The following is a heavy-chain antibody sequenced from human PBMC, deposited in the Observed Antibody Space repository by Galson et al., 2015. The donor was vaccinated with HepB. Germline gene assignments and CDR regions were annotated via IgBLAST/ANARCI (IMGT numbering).Heavy chain of an antibody. Sequence: SLRLSCAASGFTFSSYAMSWVRQAPGKGLEWVSAISGSGGSTYYADSVKGRFTISRDNSKNTLYLQMNSLRAEDTAVYCCAKEGHIVVVIAIHFDYWGQGTLVTVSS. D-gene: IGHD2-21*01. CDR3: AKEGHIVVVIAIHFDY. J-gene: IGHJ4*02. V-gene: IGHV3-23*01. CDR1: GFTFSSYA. CDR2: ISGSGGST.